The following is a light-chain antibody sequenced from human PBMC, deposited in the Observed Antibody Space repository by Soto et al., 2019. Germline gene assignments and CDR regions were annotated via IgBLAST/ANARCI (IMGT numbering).Light chain of an antibody. V-gene: IGLV1-47*01. J-gene: IGLJ3*02. CDR1: SSNIGTNY. Sequence: QSVLSHPPSASGTPGQRVTISSSGSSSNIGTNYVSWYQQLPGTAPRILIYGNNQRPSGVPDRFSGSRSGTSASLAISGLRSEDEADYYCASWDDSLSGVVFGGGTKLTVL. CDR2: GNN. CDR3: ASWDDSLSGVV.